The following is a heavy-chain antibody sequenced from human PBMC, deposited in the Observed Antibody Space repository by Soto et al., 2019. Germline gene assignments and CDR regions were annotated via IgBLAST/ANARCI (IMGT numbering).Heavy chain of an antibody. D-gene: IGHD3-3*01. V-gene: IGHV4-4*02. CDR2: IYHSGST. CDR3: ARVGRFSGGYDFWSGYYRAGMDV. Sequence: PSETLSLTCAVSGGSISSSNWWSWVRQPPGKGLEWIGEIYHSGSTNYNPSLKSRVTISVDKSKNQFSLKLSSVTAADTAVYYCARVGRFSGGYDFWSGYYRAGMDVWGQGTTVTVS. J-gene: IGHJ6*02. CDR1: GGSISSSNW.